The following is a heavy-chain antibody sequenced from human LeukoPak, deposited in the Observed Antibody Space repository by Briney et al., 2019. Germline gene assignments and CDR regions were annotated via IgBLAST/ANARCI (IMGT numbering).Heavy chain of an antibody. V-gene: IGHV3-7*01. CDR2: IKQDGSEK. J-gene: IGHJ4*02. CDR1: GFTFSSYW. D-gene: IGHD2-2*02. Sequence: GGSLRLSCAASGFTFSSYWMSWVRQAPGKGLEWVANIKQDGSEKYYVDSVKGRFTISRDNAKNSLYLQMNSLRAEDTAVYYCASRDQGAYDQLLYLGAEGYWGQGTLVTVSS. CDR3: ASRDQGAYDQLLYLGAEGY.